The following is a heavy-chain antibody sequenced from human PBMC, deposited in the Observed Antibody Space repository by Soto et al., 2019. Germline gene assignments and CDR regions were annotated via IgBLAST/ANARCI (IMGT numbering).Heavy chain of an antibody. D-gene: IGHD2-21*02. CDR3: AKNVDCGGDCYSSGYYYYYGMDV. CDR2: ISYDGSNK. Sequence: GGSLRLSCAASGFTFSSYGMHWVRQAPGKGLEWVAVISYDGSNKYYADSVKGRFTISRDNSKNTLYLQMNSLRAEDTAVYYCAKNVDCGGDCYSSGYYYYYGMDVWGQGTTVTVSS. J-gene: IGHJ6*02. CDR1: GFTFSSYG. V-gene: IGHV3-30*18.